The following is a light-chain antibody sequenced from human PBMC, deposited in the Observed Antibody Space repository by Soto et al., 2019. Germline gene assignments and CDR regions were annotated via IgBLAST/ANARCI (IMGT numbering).Light chain of an antibody. Sequence: EIVLTQSPGTLSLSPGERATLSCRTSQSVSNTYLAWYQQKPGQAPRLLIYGASSRAAGIPDRFSGGGSGTDFTLTSIRLEPEDFAVYYCQQYGTSPPVYAFGQGTKLEIK. J-gene: IGKJ2*01. CDR3: QQYGTSPPVYA. CDR1: QSVSNTY. V-gene: IGKV3-20*01. CDR2: GAS.